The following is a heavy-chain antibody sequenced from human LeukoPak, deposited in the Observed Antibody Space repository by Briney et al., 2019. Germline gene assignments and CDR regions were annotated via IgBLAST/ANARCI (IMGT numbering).Heavy chain of an antibody. V-gene: IGHV4-34*01. CDR1: GGSFSGYY. CDR2: INHSGST. J-gene: IGHJ4*02. Sequence: SETLSLTCAVYGGSFSGYYWSWIRQPPGKGLEWIGEINHSGSTNYNPSLKSRVTISVDTSKNQFSLKLSSVTAADTAVYYCARNHGYGYGYGGFDYWGQGTLVTVSS. CDR3: ARNHGYGYGYGGFDY. D-gene: IGHD5-18*01.